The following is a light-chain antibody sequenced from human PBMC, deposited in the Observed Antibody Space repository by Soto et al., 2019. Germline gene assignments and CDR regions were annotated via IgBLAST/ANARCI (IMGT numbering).Light chain of an antibody. CDR1: QGISSY. Sequence: DIQLTQSPSFLSASVGDRVTITCRASQGISSYLAWYQQKPGKAPKLLIYATSTLQSGVPSRFSGGGSGTKFTLTISSLQPEDFATYYCQQLNIYPLTFGGGTKVEIK. V-gene: IGKV1-9*01. J-gene: IGKJ4*01. CDR3: QQLNIYPLT. CDR2: ATS.